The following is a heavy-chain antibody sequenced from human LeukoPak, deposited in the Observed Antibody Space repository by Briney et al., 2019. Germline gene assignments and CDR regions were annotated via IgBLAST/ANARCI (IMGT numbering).Heavy chain of an antibody. D-gene: IGHD3-16*02. V-gene: IGHV4-59*01. CDR3: ARASSYDYVWGSYRSTDNWFDP. CDR1: GDSISSYY. CDR2: IYYSGST. J-gene: IGHJ5*02. Sequence: SSETLSLTCTVSGDSISSYYWSWIRQPPGKGLEWIGYIYYSGSTNYNPSLKSRVTISVDTSKNQFSLKLSPVTAADTAVYYCARASSYDYVWGSYRSTDNWFDPWGQGTLVTVSS.